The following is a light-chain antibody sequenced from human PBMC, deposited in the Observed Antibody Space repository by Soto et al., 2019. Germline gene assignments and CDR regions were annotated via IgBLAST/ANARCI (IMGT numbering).Light chain of an antibody. CDR1: SSDVGGYDY. J-gene: IGLJ1*01. Sequence: QSLLTQPTSASGSPGQSVAISCTGSSSDVGGYDYVSWYQQHPGKAPKLMIYAVTERPSGVPDRFSGSKSGNTASLTVSGLQAEDEADYYCSSYAASNIPYVFGTGTKVTVL. CDR3: SSYAASNIPYV. CDR2: AVT. V-gene: IGLV2-8*01.